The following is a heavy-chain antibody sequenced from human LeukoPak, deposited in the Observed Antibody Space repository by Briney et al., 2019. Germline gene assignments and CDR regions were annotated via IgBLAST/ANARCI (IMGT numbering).Heavy chain of an antibody. V-gene: IGHV3-11*01. CDR3: ARGRGRVHYDILTGYPQGFDY. D-gene: IGHD3-9*01. CDR1: GFTFSDYY. CDR2: ISSSGSTI. J-gene: IGHJ4*02. Sequence: GGSLRLSCAASGFTFSDYYMSWIRQAPGKGLEWVSYISSSGSTIYYADSVKGRFTISRDNAKNSLYLRMNSLRAEDTAVYYCARGRGRVHYDILTGYPQGFDYWGQGTLVTVSS.